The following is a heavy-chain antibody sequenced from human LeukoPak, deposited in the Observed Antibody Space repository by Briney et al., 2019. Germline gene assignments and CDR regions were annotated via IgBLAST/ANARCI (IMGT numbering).Heavy chain of an antibody. V-gene: IGHV3-21*01. CDR1: GFTFSSYS. CDR3: ARENCSDGSCYGYDY. Sequence: GGSLRLSCAASGFTFSSYSMNWVRQAPGKGLEWVSSISSSSSYIYYADSVKGRFTISRDNAKNSLYLQMNSLRAEDTAVYYCARENCSDGSCYGYDYWGQGTLVTVSS. D-gene: IGHD2-15*01. J-gene: IGHJ4*02. CDR2: ISSSSSYI.